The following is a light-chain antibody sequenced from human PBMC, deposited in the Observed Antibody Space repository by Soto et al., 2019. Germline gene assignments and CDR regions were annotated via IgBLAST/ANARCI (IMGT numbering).Light chain of an antibody. Sequence: QSALTQPRSVSGSPGQSVTISCTGTSSDVGGYNYVSWYQQHPGKAPKLMIYDVSKRPSGVPDRFSGSKSGNTASLTIFGLQAEDEADYYCSSYTSSSTYVFGTGTKLTVL. CDR3: SSYTSSSTYV. V-gene: IGLV2-11*01. CDR1: SSDVGGYNY. J-gene: IGLJ1*01. CDR2: DVS.